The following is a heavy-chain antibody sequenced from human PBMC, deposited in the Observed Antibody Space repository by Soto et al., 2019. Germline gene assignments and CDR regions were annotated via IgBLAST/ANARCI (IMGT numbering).Heavy chain of an antibody. D-gene: IGHD1-20*01. V-gene: IGHV4-34*01. Sequence: SETLSLTCAVYGGSFSGYYWSWIRQPPGKGLEWIGETNHSGSTNYNPSLKSRVTISVDTSKNQFSLKLSSVTAADTAVYYCATVWGITGYYYYMDVWGKGTTVTGSS. J-gene: IGHJ6*03. CDR1: GGSFSGYY. CDR3: ATVWGITGYYYYMDV. CDR2: TNHSGST.